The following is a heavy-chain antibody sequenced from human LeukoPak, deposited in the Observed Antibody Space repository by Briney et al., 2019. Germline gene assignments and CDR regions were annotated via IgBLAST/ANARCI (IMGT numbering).Heavy chain of an antibody. CDR2: ISTSSSYI. D-gene: IGHD5-24*01. Sequence: GGSLRLSCVASGFTFSAYSMNWVRQAPGKGLEWVSSISTSSSYIYYADSVKGRFTVSRDNAKNSLFLQMHSLRAEDTALYYCARDREMGTIRNGFDVWGQGTIVSVSS. CDR3: ARDREMGTIRNGFDV. V-gene: IGHV3-21*01. CDR1: GFTFSAYS. J-gene: IGHJ3*01.